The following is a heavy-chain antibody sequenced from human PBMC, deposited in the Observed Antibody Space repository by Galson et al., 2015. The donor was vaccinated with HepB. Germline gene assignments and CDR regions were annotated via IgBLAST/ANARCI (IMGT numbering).Heavy chain of an antibody. Sequence: SVKVSCKASGGTFSSYAISWVRQAPGQGLEWMGWINPNSGGTNYAQKFQGWVTMTRDTSISTAYMELSRLRSDDTAVYYCARGSSGWYRYYYYGMDVWGQGTTVTVSS. V-gene: IGHV1-2*04. CDR2: INPNSGGT. CDR3: ARGSSGWYRYYYYGMDV. CDR1: GGTFSSYA. J-gene: IGHJ6*02. D-gene: IGHD6-19*01.